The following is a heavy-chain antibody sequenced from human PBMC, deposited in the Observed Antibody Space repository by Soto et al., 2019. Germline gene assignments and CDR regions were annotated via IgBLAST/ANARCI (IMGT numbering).Heavy chain of an antibody. D-gene: IGHD3-16*02. CDR2: IYYSGST. J-gene: IGHJ4*02. V-gene: IGHV4-61*01. CDR3: ARDRVTFGGVIVLSS. Sequence: SETLSLTCTVSGGSVSSGSYYWSWIRQPPGKGLEWIGYIYYSGSTNYNPSLKSRVTISVDTSKNQFSLKLSSVTAGDTAVHYCARDRVTFGGVIVLSSWGQGTLVTVSS. CDR1: GGSVSSGSYY.